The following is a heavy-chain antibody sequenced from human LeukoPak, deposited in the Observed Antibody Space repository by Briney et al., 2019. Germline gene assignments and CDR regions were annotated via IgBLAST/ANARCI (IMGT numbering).Heavy chain of an antibody. J-gene: IGHJ3*02. V-gene: IGHV4-30-2*01. CDR3: AREGGIAAAGTNALNI. D-gene: IGHD6-13*01. Sequence: PSETLSLTCTVPGRSISSGRYYWSWIRQPPGKGLERIGYISHSGSTYYNPSLKSRVTISVDRSKNQFSLKRSSVTAADAAVYYCAREGGIAAAGTNALNIWGQGTMVTVSS. CDR1: GRSISSGRYY. CDR2: ISHSGST.